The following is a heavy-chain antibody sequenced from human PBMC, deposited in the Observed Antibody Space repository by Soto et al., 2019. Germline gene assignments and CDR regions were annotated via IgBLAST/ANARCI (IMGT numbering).Heavy chain of an antibody. V-gene: IGHV4-34*01. CDR3: GRGHTSDV. CDR2: INHSGST. Sequence: SETLSLTCAVYGGSFSGYYWSWIRQPPGKGLEWIGEINHSGSTNYNPSLKSRVTISVDTSKNQFSLKLSSVTAADTAVYYCGRGHTSDVWGQGTTVTVSS. J-gene: IGHJ6*02. CDR1: GGSFSGYY.